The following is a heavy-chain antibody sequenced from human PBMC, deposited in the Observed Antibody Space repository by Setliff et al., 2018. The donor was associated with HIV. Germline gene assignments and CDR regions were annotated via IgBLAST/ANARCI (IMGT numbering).Heavy chain of an antibody. CDR2: INPNNGGT. V-gene: IGHV1-2*06. CDR1: GYTFTDYY. Sequence: ASVKVSCKASGYTFTDYYIHWVRQAPGQGLEWMGRINPNNGGTNYAQKFQGRVTMTRDTSISTAYMELIRLRSDDTAVYYCARDGYYDSSGYSAFDICGQGTMVTVSS. D-gene: IGHD3-22*01. J-gene: IGHJ3*02. CDR3: ARDGYYDSSGYSAFDI.